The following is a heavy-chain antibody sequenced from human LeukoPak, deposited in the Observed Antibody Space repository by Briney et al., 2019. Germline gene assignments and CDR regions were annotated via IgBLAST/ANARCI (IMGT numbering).Heavy chain of an antibody. Sequence: GASVKVSCKASGYTFTGYYMHWVRQAPGQGLEWMGWISAYNGNTNYAQKLQGRVTMTTDTSTSTAYMELRSLRSDDTAVYYCARGGWAAVAGPYDYWGQGTLVTVSS. V-gene: IGHV1-18*04. D-gene: IGHD6-19*01. CDR1: GYTFTGYY. J-gene: IGHJ4*02. CDR3: ARGGWAAVAGPYDY. CDR2: ISAYNGNT.